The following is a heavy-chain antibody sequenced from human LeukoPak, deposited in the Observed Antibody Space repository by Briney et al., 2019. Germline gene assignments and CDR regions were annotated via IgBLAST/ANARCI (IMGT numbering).Heavy chain of an antibody. CDR3: ARVGFNYEARADDY. Sequence: GGSQRLSCAASGFTFSSYSMNWVRQAPGKGLEWVSYISSSSGTIYYADSVKGRFTISRDNAKNSLYLQMNSLRDEDTAVYYCARVGFNYEARADDYWGRGTLVTVS. CDR2: ISSSSGTI. D-gene: IGHD5-18*01. V-gene: IGHV3-48*02. J-gene: IGHJ4*02. CDR1: GFTFSSYS.